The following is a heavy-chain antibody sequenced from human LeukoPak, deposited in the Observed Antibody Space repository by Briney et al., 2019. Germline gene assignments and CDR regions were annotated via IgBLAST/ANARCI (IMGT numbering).Heavy chain of an antibody. V-gene: IGHV3-21*01. J-gene: IGHJ6*04. CDR2: ISSSGHYI. CDR1: GFTFIAYI. CDR3: TRQWLRVMDV. D-gene: IGHD6-19*01. Sequence: GGSLRLSCVSPGFTFIAYIMNWVRQAPGRGLEWISFISSSGHYIYYADSLKGRFTISRDNANSSLYLQISTLKAEDTAVYYCTRQWLRVMDVWGKETTVTVSS.